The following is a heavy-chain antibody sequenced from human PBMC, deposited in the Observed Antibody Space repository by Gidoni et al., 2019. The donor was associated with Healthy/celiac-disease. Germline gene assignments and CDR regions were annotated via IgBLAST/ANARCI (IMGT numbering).Heavy chain of an antibody. D-gene: IGHD6-13*01. CDR1: GGSFSGYY. Sequence: QVQLQQWCAGLLKPSETLSLTCAVYGGSFSGYYWSWIRQPPGKGLEWIGEINHSGSTNYNPSLKSRVTISVDTSKNQFSLKLSSVTAADTAVYYCARGGGSSWYSNWFDPWGQGTLVTVSS. V-gene: IGHV4-34*01. CDR3: ARGGGSSWYSNWFDP. J-gene: IGHJ5*02. CDR2: INHSGST.